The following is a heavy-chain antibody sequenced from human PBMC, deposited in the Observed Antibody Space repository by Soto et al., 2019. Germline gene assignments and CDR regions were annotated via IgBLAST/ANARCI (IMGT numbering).Heavy chain of an antibody. V-gene: IGHV3-21*01. CDR2: ISSSSSYI. Sequence: KPGGSLRLSCAASGFTFSSYSMNWVRQAPGKGLEWVSSISSSSSYIYYADSVKGRFTISRDNAKNSLYLQMNSLRAEDTAVYYCARDSEWVVTAPHPSNHPNKNYYYYYGMDVWGQGTTVTVSS. J-gene: IGHJ6*02. D-gene: IGHD2-21*02. CDR3: ARDSEWVVTAPHPSNHPNKNYYYYYGMDV. CDR1: GFTFSSYS.